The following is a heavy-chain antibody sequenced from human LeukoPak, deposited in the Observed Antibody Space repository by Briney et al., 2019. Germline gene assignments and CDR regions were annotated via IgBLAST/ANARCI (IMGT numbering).Heavy chain of an antibody. D-gene: IGHD2-21*02. J-gene: IGHJ6*03. V-gene: IGHV4-4*07. CDR1: GGSISSYY. CDR2: IYTSGST. CDR3: ARGGVVVTAIRYYYYMDV. Sequence: PSETLSLTCTVSGGSISSYYWSWIRQPAGEGLEWIGRIYTSGSTNYNPSLKSRVTMSVDTSKNQFSLKLSSVTAADTAVYYCARGGVVVTAIRYYYYMDVWGKGTTVTISS.